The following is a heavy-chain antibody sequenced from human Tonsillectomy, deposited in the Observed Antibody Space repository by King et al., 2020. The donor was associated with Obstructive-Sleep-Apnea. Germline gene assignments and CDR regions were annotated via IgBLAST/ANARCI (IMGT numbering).Heavy chain of an antibody. CDR1: GYSFTSYW. Sequence: VQLVESGAEVKKPGESLRISCKGSGYSFTSYWISWVRQMPGKGLEWMGRIDPSDSYTNYIPSFQGHVIISADKSISTAYLQWRSLRASDTAMYYCARSYGSGGYIDYWGQGTLVTVSS. V-gene: IGHV5-10-1*03. D-gene: IGHD3-10*01. CDR2: IDPSDSYT. CDR3: ARSYGSGGYIDY. J-gene: IGHJ4*02.